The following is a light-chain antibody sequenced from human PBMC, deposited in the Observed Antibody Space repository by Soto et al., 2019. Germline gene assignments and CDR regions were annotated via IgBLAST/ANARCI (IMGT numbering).Light chain of an antibody. CDR2: EVS. Sequence: QSVLTQPPSASGSPGQSVTISCTGTSSDVGTYKYVSWYQQHPGKAPKLMIYEVSRRPSGVTDRFSGSKSGNTASLTVSGLQAEDEADYYCSSYAGTNNLLFGGGTKLTVL. CDR1: SSDVGTYKY. CDR3: SSYAGTNNLL. J-gene: IGLJ2*01. V-gene: IGLV2-8*01.